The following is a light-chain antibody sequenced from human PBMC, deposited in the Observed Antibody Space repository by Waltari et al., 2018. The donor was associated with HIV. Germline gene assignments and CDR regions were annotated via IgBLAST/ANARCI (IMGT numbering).Light chain of an antibody. CDR2: DVS. CDR1: TLGSQS. CDR3: QVWDSATDHCV. V-gene: IGLV3-21*02. Sequence: SYVLTQSPSVSVAPGPPARITCRGPTLGSQSLNWYQPEPGQAPVLVVFDVSDRPSGIPDRFSGFNSENTATLTISRVEVGDEADYSCQVWDSATDHCVFGAGTKLTVL. J-gene: IGLJ2*01.